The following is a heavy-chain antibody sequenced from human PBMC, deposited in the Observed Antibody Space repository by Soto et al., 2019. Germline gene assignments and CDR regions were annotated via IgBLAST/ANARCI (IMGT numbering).Heavy chain of an antibody. D-gene: IGHD2-8*02. V-gene: IGHV4-39*02. Sequence: SETLSLTCSVSGGSISSSNYYWGWIRQPPGKGLEWIASIYYSGSIYHNPSLKSRVTMSIDTSKNQFSLKLSSVTAADTAVYYCARDKITGLFDYWGQGTLVTVSS. J-gene: IGHJ4*02. CDR1: GGSISSSNYY. CDR3: ARDKITGLFDY. CDR2: IYYSGSI.